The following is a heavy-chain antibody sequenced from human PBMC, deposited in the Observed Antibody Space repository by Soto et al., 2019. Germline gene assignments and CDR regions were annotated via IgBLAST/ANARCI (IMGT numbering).Heavy chain of an antibody. D-gene: IGHD6-19*01. Sequence: SQTLPLTCAISGDSVSGNSAAWNWIRQSPSRGLEWLGRTYYRSRWYNDYAVSVKSRITVTPDTSKNQFSLRLSSVTAADTAVYYCARVGSSGWSPDYWGQGALVTVSS. CDR1: GDSVSGNSAA. V-gene: IGHV6-1*01. CDR2: TYYRSRWYN. J-gene: IGHJ4*02. CDR3: ARVGSSGWSPDY.